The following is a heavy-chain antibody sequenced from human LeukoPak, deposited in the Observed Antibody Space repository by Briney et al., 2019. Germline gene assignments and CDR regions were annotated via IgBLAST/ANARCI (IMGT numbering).Heavy chain of an antibody. Sequence: PGGSLRLSCVASGFTLSNYAMNWVRQAPGKGLERVSVITGSGASTYYADSVKGRFTISRDNSKNTVFLQMSNLRAEDTAVYYCATAGGSSGSYPLIYWGQGILVTVSS. CDR1: GFTLSNYA. V-gene: IGHV3-23*01. D-gene: IGHD3-22*01. CDR3: ATAGGSSGSYPLIY. J-gene: IGHJ4*02. CDR2: ITGSGAST.